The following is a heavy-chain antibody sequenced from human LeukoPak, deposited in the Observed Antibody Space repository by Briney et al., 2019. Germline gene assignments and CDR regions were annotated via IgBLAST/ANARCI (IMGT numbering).Heavy chain of an antibody. CDR1: GYTFTSYG. J-gene: IGHJ4*02. CDR2: IIPIFGTA. CDR3: ARDAVERGYSYGRFDY. D-gene: IGHD5-18*01. V-gene: IGHV1-69*13. Sequence: SVKVSCKASGYTFTSYGISWVRQAPGQGLEWMGGIIPIFGTANYAQKFQGRVTITADESTSTAYMELSSLRSEDTAVYYCARDAVERGYSYGRFDYWGQGTLVTVSS.